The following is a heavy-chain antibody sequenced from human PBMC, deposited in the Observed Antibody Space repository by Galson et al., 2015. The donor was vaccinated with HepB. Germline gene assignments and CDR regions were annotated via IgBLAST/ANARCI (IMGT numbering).Heavy chain of an antibody. CDR3: ARGIMVRGVISAGNYGMDV. J-gene: IGHJ6*02. CDR1: GYSFTSYW. V-gene: IGHV5-51*03. CDR2: IYPGDSDT. D-gene: IGHD3-10*01. Sequence: QSGAEVKKPGESLKISCKGSGYSFTSYWIGWVRQMPGKGLEWMGIIYPGDSDTRYSPSFQGQVTISADKSISTAYLQCSSLKASDTAMYYCARGIMVRGVISAGNYGMDVWGQGTTVTVSS.